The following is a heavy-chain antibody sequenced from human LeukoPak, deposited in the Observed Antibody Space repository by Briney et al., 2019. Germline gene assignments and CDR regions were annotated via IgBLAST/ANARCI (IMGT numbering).Heavy chain of an antibody. CDR1: GFTFDDYA. D-gene: IGHD3-9*01. V-gene: IGHV3-9*03. Sequence: GGSLRLSCAASGFTFDDYAMHWVRKAPGKGLEWVSGISWNSGSIGYADSAKGRFTISRDNAKNSLYLQMNSLRAEDMALYYCAKGIRDLTGYYFDYWGQGTLVTVSS. CDR3: AKGIRDLTGYYFDY. J-gene: IGHJ4*02. CDR2: ISWNSGSI.